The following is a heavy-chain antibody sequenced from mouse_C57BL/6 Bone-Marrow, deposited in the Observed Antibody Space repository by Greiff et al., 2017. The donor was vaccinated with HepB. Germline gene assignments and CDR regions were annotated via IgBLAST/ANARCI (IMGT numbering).Heavy chain of an antibody. J-gene: IGHJ2*01. V-gene: IGHV1-82*01. CDR3: ADGYYGLDY. D-gene: IGHD2-3*01. CDR2: IYPGDGDT. CDR1: GYAFSSSW. Sequence: QVQLQQSGPELVKPGASVKFSCKASGYAFSSSWMNWVKQRPGKGLEWIGRIYPGDGDTNYNGKFKGKATLTADKSSSTAYMQLSSLTSEDSAVYFCADGYYGLDYWGQGTTLTVSS.